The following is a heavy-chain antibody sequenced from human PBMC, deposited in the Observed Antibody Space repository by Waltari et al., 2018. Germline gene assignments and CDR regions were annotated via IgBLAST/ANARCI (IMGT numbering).Heavy chain of an antibody. CDR1: GGSISSSSYY. CDR2: IYYSGST. J-gene: IGHJ6*04. D-gene: IGHD3-10*01. V-gene: IGHV4-39*07. Sequence: QVQLQESGPGLVKPSETLSLTCTVSGGSISSSSYYWGWIRQPPGKGLEWIGSIYYSGSTYYNPSLKSRVTISVDKSKNQFSLKMSSVTAADTAVYYCARARLWFRDQGCYGMDVWGKGTTVTVSS. CDR3: ARARLWFRDQGCYGMDV.